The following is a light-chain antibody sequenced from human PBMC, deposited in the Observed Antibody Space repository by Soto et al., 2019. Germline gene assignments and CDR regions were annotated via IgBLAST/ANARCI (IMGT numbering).Light chain of an antibody. V-gene: IGKV3-20*01. CDR1: QSFSSSY. CDR2: GAS. Sequence: IVLTQSPGTLSLSPGERATLSCRASQSFSSSYLAWYQQKPGQAPRLIIYGASSRATGVPDRFSGSGSGTDFTLTISSLEPEDFEVYYCQQYYSSPWTFGQGTKVDIK. CDR3: QQYYSSPWT. J-gene: IGKJ1*01.